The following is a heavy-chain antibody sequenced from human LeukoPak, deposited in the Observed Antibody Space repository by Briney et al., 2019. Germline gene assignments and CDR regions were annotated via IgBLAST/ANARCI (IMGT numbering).Heavy chain of an antibody. Sequence: ASVKVSCKASGYTFTGYYMHWVRQAPGQGLEWMGRINPNSGGTNYAQKFQGRVTMTRDTSISTAYMELSRLRSDDTAVYYCARVLDSGSGRYYFDYWGQGTLVTVSS. CDR1: GYTFTGYY. J-gene: IGHJ4*02. CDR3: ARVLDSGSGRYYFDY. V-gene: IGHV1-2*06. CDR2: INPNSGGT. D-gene: IGHD2-15*01.